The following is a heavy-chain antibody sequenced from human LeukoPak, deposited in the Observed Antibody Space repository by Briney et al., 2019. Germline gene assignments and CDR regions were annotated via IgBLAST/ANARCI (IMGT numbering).Heavy chain of an antibody. J-gene: IGHJ4*02. CDR1: GYTFTGYY. D-gene: IGHD5-18*01. CDR2: INPKSGGT. Sequence: GASVKVPCTASGYTFTGYYMHWVRQAPGQGLEWMGWINPKSGGTNYAQKFQGRVTMTRDTSISTAYMELSRLRSGDTAVYYCARGAGPIGHSYGYGPVDYWGQGTLVTVSS. CDR3: ARGAGPIGHSYGYGPVDY. V-gene: IGHV1-2*02.